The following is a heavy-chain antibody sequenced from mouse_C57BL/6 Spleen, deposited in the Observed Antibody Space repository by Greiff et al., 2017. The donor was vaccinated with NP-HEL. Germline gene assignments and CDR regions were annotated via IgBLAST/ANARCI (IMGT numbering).Heavy chain of an antibody. Sequence: VQLQQSDAELVKPGASVKISCKVSGYTFTDHTIHWMKQRPEQGLEWIGYIYTRDGSTKYNEKFKGKDTLTADKSTSTAYMQLNSLTSEDSAVYFCARWGGSSVEYYAMDYWGQGTSVTVSS. D-gene: IGHD1-1*01. V-gene: IGHV1-78*01. CDR3: ARWGGSSVEYYAMDY. CDR2: IYTRDGST. J-gene: IGHJ4*01. CDR1: GYTFTDHT.